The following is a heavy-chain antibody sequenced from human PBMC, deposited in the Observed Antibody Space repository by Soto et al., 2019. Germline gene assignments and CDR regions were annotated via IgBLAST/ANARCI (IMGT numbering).Heavy chain of an antibody. CDR1: GYTFTSYD. V-gene: IGHV1-18*01. CDR3: ARVPARIVVVVTATPDFDY. CDR2: VSAYNGNT. Sequence: QVQLVQSGAEVKKSGASVKVSCKASGYTFTSYDISWVRQAPGQGLEWMGWVSAYNGNTNYARKLQGRVTMTTDTARSTAYMELRSLRSDDTAVYYCARVPARIVVVVTATPDFDYWGQGTLVTVSS. D-gene: IGHD2-15*01. J-gene: IGHJ4*02.